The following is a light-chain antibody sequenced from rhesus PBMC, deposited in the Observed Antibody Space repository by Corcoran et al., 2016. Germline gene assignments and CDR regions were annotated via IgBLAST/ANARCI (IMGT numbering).Light chain of an antibody. Sequence: QAALTQPHSVSGSPGQSVTISCTGTSSDIGGYNYVSWYQQHPGTAPKLMIYEVSKRPSGVSDRFSGSKSGNTASLTISGLQAEDEADYYCSSYAGSNTFIFGAGTRLTVL. CDR2: EVS. V-gene: IGLV2-32*02. CDR3: SSYAGSNTFI. CDR1: SSDIGGYNY. J-gene: IGLJ1*01.